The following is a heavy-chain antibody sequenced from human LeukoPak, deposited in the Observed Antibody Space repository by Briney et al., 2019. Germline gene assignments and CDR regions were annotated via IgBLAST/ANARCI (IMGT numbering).Heavy chain of an antibody. CDR1: GFTFSSYG. D-gene: IGHD3-16*01. CDR3: TRGWGGDTWPFDY. J-gene: IGHJ4*02. Sequence: GGSLRLSCAASGFTFSSYGMHWVRQAPGRGLEWVAFIRYDGSNKYYADSVKGRFNISRDNSKNTLYLEMHSLRTEDAAVYYCTRGWGGDTWPFDYGGQGTLVTVSS. CDR2: IRYDGSNK. V-gene: IGHV3-30*02.